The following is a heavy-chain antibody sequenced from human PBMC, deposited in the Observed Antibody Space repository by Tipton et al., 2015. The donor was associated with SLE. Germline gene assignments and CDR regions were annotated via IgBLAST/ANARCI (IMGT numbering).Heavy chain of an antibody. CDR1: GGTFSSYA. CDR3: ARGSEWWGAFDI. CDR2: IIPIFGTA. Sequence: QSGPEVKKPGSSVKVSCKASGGTFSSYAISWVRQAPGQGLEWMGGIIPIFGTANYAQKFQGRVTITADESASTAYMELSSLRSEDTAVYYCARGSEWWGAFDIWGQGTMVTVSS. V-gene: IGHV1-69*01. D-gene: IGHD2-15*01. J-gene: IGHJ3*02.